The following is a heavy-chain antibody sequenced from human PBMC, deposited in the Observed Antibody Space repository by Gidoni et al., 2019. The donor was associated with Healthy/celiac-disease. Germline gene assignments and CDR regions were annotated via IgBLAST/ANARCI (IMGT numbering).Heavy chain of an antibody. CDR3: ASTRVAEGGGWDGYYFDY. CDR2: IYHSRRT. CDR1: GGSISSNNW. Sequence: QVQLQESGPGLVKPSATLSLTCAVSGGSISSNNWWRWVRQPPGKGLEWIGQIYHSRRTHYNPSLKSRGTISVENSENQFSLKLSSVTAADTAVYYCASTRVAEGGGWDGYYFDYWGQGTLVNVSS. D-gene: IGHD6-19*01. V-gene: IGHV4-4*02. J-gene: IGHJ4*02.